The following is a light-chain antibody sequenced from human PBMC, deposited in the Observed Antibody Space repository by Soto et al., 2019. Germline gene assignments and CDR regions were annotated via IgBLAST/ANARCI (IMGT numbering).Light chain of an antibody. Sequence: DIQMTQSPSTLSASIGDRVTITCRASQKIRNWLACYQQKPGKAPKLLIYDVSSLESGVPPRFSGSGSGTDFTLTISGLQPDDFATYYCQQYDSYWTFGQGTKVDI. J-gene: IGKJ1*01. CDR1: QKIRNW. CDR2: DVS. V-gene: IGKV1-5*01. CDR3: QQYDSYWT.